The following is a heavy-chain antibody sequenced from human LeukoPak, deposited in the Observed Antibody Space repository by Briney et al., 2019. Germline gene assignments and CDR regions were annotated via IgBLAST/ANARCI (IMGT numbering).Heavy chain of an antibody. D-gene: IGHD6-13*01. J-gene: IGHJ3*02. Sequence: GESLKISCKGSGYSFTSYWIGWVRQLPGKGLEWMGIIYPGDSDTRYSPSFQAQFTISADKSISTAYLQWSSLKASDTAMYYCARPISGIAAGFDAFDIWGQGTMVTVSS. CDR1: GYSFTSYW. V-gene: IGHV5-51*01. CDR2: IYPGDSDT. CDR3: ARPISGIAAGFDAFDI.